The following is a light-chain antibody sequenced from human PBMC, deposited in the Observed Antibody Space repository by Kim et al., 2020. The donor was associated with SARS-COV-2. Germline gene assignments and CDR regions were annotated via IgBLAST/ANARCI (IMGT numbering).Light chain of an antibody. CDR2: EVS. CDR1: SSDVGGYNY. Sequence: QSALTQPPSASGSPGQSVTISCTGTSSDVGGYNYVSWYQQHPGKAPKLMIYEVSKRPSGVPDRFSGSKSGNTASLTVSGLQAEDEADYYCSSYAGSNTGENVFGTGTKVTVL. CDR3: SSYAGSNTGENV. J-gene: IGLJ1*01. V-gene: IGLV2-8*01.